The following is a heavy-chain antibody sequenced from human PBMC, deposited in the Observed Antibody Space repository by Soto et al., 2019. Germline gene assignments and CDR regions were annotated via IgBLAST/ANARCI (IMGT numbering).Heavy chain of an antibody. J-gene: IGHJ6*02. Sequence: PGGSLRLSWAASGFTFSSYEMNWGREAPGKGLEWVSYISSSGSTIYYADSVKGRFTISRDNAKNSLYLQMNSLRAEDTAVYYCARDQGYSSGWLAHGMDVWGQGTTVTVSS. CDR1: GFTFSSYE. CDR2: ISSSGSTI. D-gene: IGHD6-19*01. CDR3: ARDQGYSSGWLAHGMDV. V-gene: IGHV3-48*03.